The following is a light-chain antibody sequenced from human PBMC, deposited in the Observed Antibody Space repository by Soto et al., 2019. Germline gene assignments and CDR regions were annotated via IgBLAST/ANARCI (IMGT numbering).Light chain of an antibody. CDR1: QSLVHSDGNTY. V-gene: IGKV2-24*01. CDR2: KIS. CDR3: MQVTHFPVT. J-gene: IGKJ4*01. Sequence: DVVMTQTPLSSPVTLGQPASISCTSSQSLVHSDGNTYLSWLQQRPGQPPRLLIYKISNRFSGVPNRITGSRAGTVFTLKISSVEPEDVRIYYCMQVTHFPVTLGGGTTVQIK.